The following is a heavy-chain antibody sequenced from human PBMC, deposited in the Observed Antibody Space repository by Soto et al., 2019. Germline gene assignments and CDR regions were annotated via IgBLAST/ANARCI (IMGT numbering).Heavy chain of an antibody. CDR2: ISDSGTST. Sequence: QVQLVESGGALVKPGESLRLSCAVSGFTFSDFYMSWIRQAPGKGLEWVSYISDSGTSTYYADSVKGRFIISRDNAKSSLYLQMNSLRAEDTAMYFCIRDYGDYCGQGTLVPVSS. D-gene: IGHD4-17*01. CDR3: IRDYGDY. V-gene: IGHV3-11*01. CDR1: GFTFSDFY. J-gene: IGHJ4*02.